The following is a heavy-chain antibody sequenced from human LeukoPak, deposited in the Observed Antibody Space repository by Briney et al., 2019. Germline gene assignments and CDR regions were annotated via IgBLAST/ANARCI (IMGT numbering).Heavy chain of an antibody. Sequence: GGSLRLSCAASGFTFSGSAMHWVRQASGKGLEWVGRIRSKANSYVTAYAASVKGRFTISRDDSKNTAYLQMNSLKTEDTAVYYCTITGITSYYYYMDVWGKGTTVTVSS. CDR3: TITGITSYYYYMDV. CDR2: IRSKANSYVT. V-gene: IGHV3-73*01. CDR1: GFTFSGSA. J-gene: IGHJ6*03. D-gene: IGHD1-14*01.